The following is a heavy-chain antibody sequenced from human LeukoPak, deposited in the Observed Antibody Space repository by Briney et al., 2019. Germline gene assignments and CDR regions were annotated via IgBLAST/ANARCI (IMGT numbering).Heavy chain of an antibody. Sequence: ASVKVSCKASGYTFTSYGISWVRQAPGQGLEWMGWISAYNGNTNYAQKLQGRVTMTTDTSTSTAHMELRSLRSDDTAVYYCARDQISYDSSGMTAFDYWGQGTLVTVSS. CDR2: ISAYNGNT. V-gene: IGHV1-18*01. CDR3: ARDQISYDSSGMTAFDY. CDR1: GYTFTSYG. J-gene: IGHJ4*02. D-gene: IGHD3-22*01.